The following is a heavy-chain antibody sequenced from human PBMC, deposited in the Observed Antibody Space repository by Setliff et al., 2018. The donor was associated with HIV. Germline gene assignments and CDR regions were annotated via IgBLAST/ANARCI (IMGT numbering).Heavy chain of an antibody. J-gene: IGHJ6*03. Sequence: SETLSLTCAVPGYSISSGYYWGWIRQPPGKGLEWIGSIYHSGSTYYNPSLKSRVTISVDTSKNQFSLKLSSVTAADTAVYYCARVYYYGSPHMDVWGKGTTVTVSS. D-gene: IGHD3-10*01. CDR3: ARVYYYGSPHMDV. V-gene: IGHV4-38-2*01. CDR1: GYSISSGYY. CDR2: IYHSGST.